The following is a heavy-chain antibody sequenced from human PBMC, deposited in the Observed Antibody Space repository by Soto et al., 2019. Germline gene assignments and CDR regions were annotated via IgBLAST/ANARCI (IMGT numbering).Heavy chain of an antibody. V-gene: IGHV4-31*03. D-gene: IGHD3-22*01. CDR2: IYYSGST. J-gene: IGHJ4*02. CDR1: GVSIGRGGYY. Sequence: SETLSLTYNVSGVSIGRGGYYWTWIPQHPQKGLEWIGHIYYSGSTYYNPSLKSRATVSVDTSKNQFSLKLSSVTAADTAVYYCAREYYYDSSGCDYWGQGTLVTVS. CDR3: AREYYYDSSGCDY.